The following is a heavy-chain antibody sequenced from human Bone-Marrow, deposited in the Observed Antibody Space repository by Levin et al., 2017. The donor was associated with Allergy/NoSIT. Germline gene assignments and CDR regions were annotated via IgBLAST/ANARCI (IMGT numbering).Heavy chain of an antibody. Sequence: KVSCKGSGYSFTSYWISWVRQMPGKGLEWMGRIDPSDSYTNYSPSFQGHVTISADKSISTAYLQWSSLKASDTAMYYCARHYYDYVWGSYRLEAFDIWGQGTMVTVSS. D-gene: IGHD3-16*02. CDR1: GYSFTSYW. CDR3: ARHYYDYVWGSYRLEAFDI. V-gene: IGHV5-10-1*01. J-gene: IGHJ3*02. CDR2: IDPSDSYT.